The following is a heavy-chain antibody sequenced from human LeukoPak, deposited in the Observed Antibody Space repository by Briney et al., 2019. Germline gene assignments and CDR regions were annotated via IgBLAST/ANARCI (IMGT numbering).Heavy chain of an antibody. V-gene: IGHV4-34*01. Sequence: SETLSLTCAVYGGSFSGYYWSWIRQPPGKGLEWIGEINHSGSTNYNPSLKGRVTISVDTSKNQFSLKLSSVTAADTAVYYCARGPHTGVNYYDSSGYYYWGQGTLVTVSS. D-gene: IGHD3-22*01. CDR1: GGSFSGYY. CDR2: INHSGST. CDR3: ARGPHTGVNYYDSSGYYY. J-gene: IGHJ4*02.